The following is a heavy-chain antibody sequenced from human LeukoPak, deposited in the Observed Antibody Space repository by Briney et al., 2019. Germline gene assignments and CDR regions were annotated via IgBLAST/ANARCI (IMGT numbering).Heavy chain of an antibody. V-gene: IGHV1-8*01. CDR2: MNPNSGNT. Sequence: ASVEVSCKASGYTFTSYDINWVRQATGQGLEWMGWMNPNSGNTGYAQKFQGRVTMTRNTSISTAYMELSSLRSEDTAVYYCARGHTIFGVVIRSFDYWGQGTLVTVSS. CDR1: GYTFTSYD. CDR3: ARGHTIFGVVIRSFDY. J-gene: IGHJ4*02. D-gene: IGHD3-3*01.